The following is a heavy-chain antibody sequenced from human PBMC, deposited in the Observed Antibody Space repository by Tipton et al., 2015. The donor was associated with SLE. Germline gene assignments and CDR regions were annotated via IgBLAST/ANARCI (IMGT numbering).Heavy chain of an antibody. J-gene: IGHJ3*02. CDR1: GGSISSGDYY. V-gene: IGHV4-4*02. CDR2: IYHSGST. D-gene: IGHD2-15*01. CDR3: ARGRGYCSGGSCRLAFDI. Sequence: TLSLTCTVSGGSISSGDYYWSWVRQPPGKGLEWIGEIYHSGSTNYNPSLKSRVTISVDKSKNQFSLKLSSVTAADTAVYYCARGRGYCSGGSCRLAFDIWGQGTMVTVSS.